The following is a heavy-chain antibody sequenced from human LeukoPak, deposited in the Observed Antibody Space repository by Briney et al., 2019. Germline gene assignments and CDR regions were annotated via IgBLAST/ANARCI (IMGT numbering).Heavy chain of an antibody. D-gene: IGHD3-3*01. V-gene: IGHV4-39*01. J-gene: IGHJ3*02. CDR2: IYYSGST. CDR1: GGSISSYY. Sequence: SETLSLTCTVSGGSISSYYWGWIRQPPGKGLEWIGSIYYSGSTYYNPSLKSRVTISVDTSKNQFSLKLSSVTAADTAVYYCARQTYYDFWSGGMDDAFDIWGQGTMVTVSS. CDR3: ARQTYYDFWSGGMDDAFDI.